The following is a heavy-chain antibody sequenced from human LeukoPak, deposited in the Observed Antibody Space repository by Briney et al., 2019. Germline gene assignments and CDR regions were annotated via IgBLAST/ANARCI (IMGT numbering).Heavy chain of an antibody. V-gene: IGHV3-53*01. Sequence: PGGSLRLSCAASGFPFSRYAMSWVRQAPGKGLEWVSVIYSGGTTQYADSVKGRFTVSRDNSKNTLYLQMNNLRVEDTAVYYCVREPDFDSWGQGTLVTVSS. CDR1: GFPFSRYA. CDR2: IYSGGTT. J-gene: IGHJ4*02. CDR3: VREPDFDS.